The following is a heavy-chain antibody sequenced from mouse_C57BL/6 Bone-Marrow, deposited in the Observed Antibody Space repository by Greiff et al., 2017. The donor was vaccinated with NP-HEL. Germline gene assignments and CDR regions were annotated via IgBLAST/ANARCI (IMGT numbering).Heavy chain of an antibody. D-gene: IGHD1-1*01. CDR1: GFTFTDYY. J-gene: IGHJ3*01. CDR2: IRNKANGYTT. V-gene: IGHV7-3*01. CDR3: ARSGYYGSSEGFAY. Sequence: EVMLVESGGGLVQPGGSLSLSCAASGFTFTDYYMSWVRQPPGKALEWLGFIRNKANGYTTDYSASVKGRFTISRDNSQSILYLQMNALRAEDSATYYCARSGYYGSSEGFAYWGQGTLVTVSA.